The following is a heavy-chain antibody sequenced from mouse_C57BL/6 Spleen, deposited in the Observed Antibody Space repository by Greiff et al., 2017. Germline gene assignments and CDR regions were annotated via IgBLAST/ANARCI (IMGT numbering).Heavy chain of an antibody. J-gene: IGHJ3*01. CDR2: INPNNGGT. V-gene: IGHV1-18*01. D-gene: IGHD1-1*01. Sequence: VQLQQSGPELVKPGASVKIPCKASGYTFTDYNMDWVKQSHGKSLEWIGDINPNNGGTIYNQKFKGKATLTVDKSSSTAYMELRSLTSEDTAVYYCARLNSYYYGSSYWFAYWGQGTLVTVSA. CDR1: GYTFTDYN. CDR3: ARLNSYYYGSSYWFAY.